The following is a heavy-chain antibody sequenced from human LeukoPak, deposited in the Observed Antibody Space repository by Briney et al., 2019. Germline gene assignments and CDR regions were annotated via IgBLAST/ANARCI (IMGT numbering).Heavy chain of an antibody. Sequence: AETPCLTCAVYGGSFSGYYWSWIRQPPGKGLEWIGEINHSGSTNYNPSLKSRVTISVDTSKNQFSLKLSSVTAADTAVYYCARARKKQQLLSWFDPWGQGGLYSVSS. V-gene: IGHV4-34*01. J-gene: IGHJ5*02. CDR2: INHSGST. CDR3: ARARKKQQLLSWFDP. D-gene: IGHD6-13*01. CDR1: GGSFSGYY.